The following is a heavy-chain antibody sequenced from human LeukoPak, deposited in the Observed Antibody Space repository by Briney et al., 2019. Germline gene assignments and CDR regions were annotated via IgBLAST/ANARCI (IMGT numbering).Heavy chain of an antibody. D-gene: IGHD3-22*01. CDR2: IYHSGST. CDR1: GGSISSGGYS. Sequence: SQTLSLTCAVSGGSISSGGYSWSWIRQPPGTGLEWIEYIYHSGSTYYNPSLKSRVTISVDRSKNQFSLKLSSVTAADTAVYYCARFGYYDSSGYSFDYWGQGTLVTVSS. V-gene: IGHV4-30-2*01. J-gene: IGHJ4*02. CDR3: ARFGYYDSSGYSFDY.